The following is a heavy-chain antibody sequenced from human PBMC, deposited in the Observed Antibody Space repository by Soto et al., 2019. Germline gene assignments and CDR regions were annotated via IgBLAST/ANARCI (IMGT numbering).Heavy chain of an antibody. CDR2: VKQDGSDK. D-gene: IGHD3-16*01. CDR3: AGGGGNFDQ. V-gene: IGHV3-7*04. J-gene: IGHJ4*02. Sequence: EVQLVESGGGLVQPGGSLRLTCAASGFSLRGYWMSWVRQAPGKGLEWVANVKQDGSDKYYVDSVKGRFTISRDNAKNSLSLQMDSLRVEDTAVYFCAGGGGNFDQWGQGTLVIVSS. CDR1: GFSLRGYW.